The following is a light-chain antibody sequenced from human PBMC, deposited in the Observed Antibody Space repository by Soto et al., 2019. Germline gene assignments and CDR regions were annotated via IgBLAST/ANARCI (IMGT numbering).Light chain of an antibody. CDR2: KIS. Sequence: DIVMTPTPLPSPVTLGQPASISCRSSQSLAHSDGNTYLTWLQQRPGQPPRLLLYKISKRFSGVPDRFSGSGAGTAFTLKISRVEPEDVGVYYCLQATQFPWTFGQGTKVEIK. V-gene: IGKV2-24*01. CDR1: QSLAHSDGNTY. J-gene: IGKJ1*01. CDR3: LQATQFPWT.